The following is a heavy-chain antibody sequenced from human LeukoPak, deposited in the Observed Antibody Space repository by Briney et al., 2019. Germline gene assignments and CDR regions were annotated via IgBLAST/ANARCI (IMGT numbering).Heavy chain of an antibody. D-gene: IGHD3-3*01. CDR1: GGSISSGDYY. Sequence: SETLSLTCTVSGGSISSGDYYWSWIRQPPGKGLEWIGYIYYSGSTYYNPSLKSRVTISVDTSKNQFSLKLSSVTAADTAVYYCARSTNDFWSGYFDYWGQGALVAVSS. CDR2: IYYSGST. J-gene: IGHJ4*02. CDR3: ARSTNDFWSGYFDY. V-gene: IGHV4-30-4*01.